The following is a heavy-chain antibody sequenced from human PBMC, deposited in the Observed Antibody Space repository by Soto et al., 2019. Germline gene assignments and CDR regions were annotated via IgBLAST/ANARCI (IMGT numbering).Heavy chain of an antibody. Sequence: PGGSLTLSCAASGFTFSSYAMNWVRQAPGKGLEWVALISHDGINKYYADTVRGRFTISRDSSTDTLYLQMNSLRAADTAVYYCGRCTSTSCHLGSDYCGQGTLVTVSS. J-gene: IGHJ4*02. D-gene: IGHD2-2*01. CDR3: GRCTSTSCHLGSDY. CDR2: ISHDGINK. V-gene: IGHV3-30-3*01. CDR1: GFTFSSYA.